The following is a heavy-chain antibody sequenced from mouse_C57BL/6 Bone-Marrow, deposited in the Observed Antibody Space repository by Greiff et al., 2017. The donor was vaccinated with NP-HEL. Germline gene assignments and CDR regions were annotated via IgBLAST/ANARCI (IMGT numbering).Heavy chain of an antibody. CDR3: AREGYYGSSLYYFDY. CDR1: GYSITSGYD. Sequence: EVQGVESGPGMVKPSQSLSLTCTVTGYSITSGYDWHWIRHFPGNKLEWMGYISYSGSTNYNPSLKSRISITHDTSKNHFFLKLNSVTTEDTATYYCAREGYYGSSLYYFDYWGQGTTLTVSS. CDR2: ISYSGST. D-gene: IGHD1-1*01. V-gene: IGHV3-1*01. J-gene: IGHJ2*01.